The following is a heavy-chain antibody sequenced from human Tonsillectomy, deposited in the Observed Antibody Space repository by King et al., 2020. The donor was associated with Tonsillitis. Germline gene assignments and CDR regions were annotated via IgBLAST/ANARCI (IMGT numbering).Heavy chain of an antibody. CDR1: GFTFSDDY. Sequence: QEQLVQSGGGLVKPGGSLRLSCAASGFTFSDDYMSWIRQAPGKGLGWGEYIRSSGSTIYYADSVKGRFTISRGNAKNSLYLQMKSLRAEDTAVYYCAREGIAVAGTTYWGQGTLVTVSS. CDR2: IRSSGSTI. J-gene: IGHJ4*02. V-gene: IGHV3-11*01. CDR3: AREGIAVAGTTY. D-gene: IGHD6-19*01.